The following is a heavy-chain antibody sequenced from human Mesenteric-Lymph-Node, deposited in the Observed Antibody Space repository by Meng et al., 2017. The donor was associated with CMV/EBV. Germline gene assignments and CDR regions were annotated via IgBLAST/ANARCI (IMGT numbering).Heavy chain of an antibody. D-gene: IGHD3-22*01. J-gene: IGHJ4*02. V-gene: IGHV4-34*01. Sequence: SETLSLTCAVYGGSFRGYSWNWIRQPPGRGLEWIGEINHSGSTNYNPSLKSRATISGDTPTKQFSLKLSSVTAADTAVYYCARTPYYYDSSGYRWGQGTLVTVSS. CDR3: ARTPYYYDSSGYR. CDR1: GGSFRGYS. CDR2: INHSGST.